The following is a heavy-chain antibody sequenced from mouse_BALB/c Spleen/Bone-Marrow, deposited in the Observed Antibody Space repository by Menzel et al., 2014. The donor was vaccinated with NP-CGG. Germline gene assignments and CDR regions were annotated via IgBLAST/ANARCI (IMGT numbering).Heavy chain of an antibody. V-gene: IGHV14-3*02. CDR2: IDPANGNT. Sequence: EVQLQQSGAELVKPGASGKLSCTPSGFNIKDTHMHWVKQRPEQGLEWIGRIDPANGNTKYDPTFQGKATITADTSSNTTYLLLGSLTSEGTAVYYCARDSANTAWCTTGGKGTLVTVS. CDR1: GFNIKDTH. J-gene: IGHJ3*01. D-gene: IGHD1-1*01. CDR3: ARDSANTAWCTT.